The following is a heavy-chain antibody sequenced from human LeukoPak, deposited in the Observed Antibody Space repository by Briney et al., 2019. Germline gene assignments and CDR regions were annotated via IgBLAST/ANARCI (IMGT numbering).Heavy chain of an antibody. CDR1: GFTFSRYA. J-gene: IGHJ4*02. D-gene: IGHD3-22*01. V-gene: IGHV3-23*01. Sequence: GGSLRLSCAASGFTFSRYAMSWVRQAPGKGLEWVSALSGSGGSTYYADSVKGRFTISRDNSKNTLYLQMNSLRAEDTAVYYCAKDHYDSGTYVGGDYFDYWGQGTLVTVSS. CDR2: LSGSGGST. CDR3: AKDHYDSGTYVGGDYFDY.